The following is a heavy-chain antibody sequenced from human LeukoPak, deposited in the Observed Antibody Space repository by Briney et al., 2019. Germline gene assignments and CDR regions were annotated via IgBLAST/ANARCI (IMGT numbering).Heavy chain of an antibody. D-gene: IGHD3-9*01. CDR3: AGGSRYHDWLSPLDS. V-gene: IGHV1-2*02. J-gene: IGHJ4*02. CDR1: GYAFSAYY. CDR2: LNPQTGDT. Sequence: ASVKVSCKASGYAFSAYYMHWVRQAPGQGLEWMGWLNPQTGDTHFAQKFQGRVTFTTDTSISTAYMAMSRLRSDDTAVFYCAGGSRYHDWLSPLDSWGQGTLVTVSS.